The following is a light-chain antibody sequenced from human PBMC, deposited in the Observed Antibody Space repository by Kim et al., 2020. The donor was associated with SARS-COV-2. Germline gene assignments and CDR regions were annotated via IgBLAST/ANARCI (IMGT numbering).Light chain of an antibody. V-gene: IGKV3-15*01. Sequence: SVSPGETATLPWRARQSVTSNLVWYQQKPGQAPRLLIYDASTWATGIPARFSGAESGTEFILTITSLQPEDFAIYYCQQYTKWPLFVPGTRVDIK. CDR1: QSVTSN. CDR2: DAS. J-gene: IGKJ3*01. CDR3: QQYTKWPL.